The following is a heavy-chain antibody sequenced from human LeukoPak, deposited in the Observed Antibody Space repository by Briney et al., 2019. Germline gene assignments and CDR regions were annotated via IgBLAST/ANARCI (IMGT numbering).Heavy chain of an antibody. V-gene: IGHV3-30*04. D-gene: IGHD6-13*01. CDR1: GFTFSSYA. CDR2: ISYDGSNK. Sequence: GGSLRLSCAASGFTFSSYAMHWVRQAPGKGLEWAAVISYDGSNKYYADSVKGRFTISRDNSKNTLYLQMNSLRAEDTAVYYCARDPSSSWYFDYWGQGTLVTVSS. CDR3: ARDPSSSWYFDY. J-gene: IGHJ4*02.